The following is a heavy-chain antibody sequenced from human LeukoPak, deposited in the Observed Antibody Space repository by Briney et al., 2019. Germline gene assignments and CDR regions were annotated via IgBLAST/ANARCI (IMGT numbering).Heavy chain of an antibody. J-gene: IGHJ4*02. CDR2: MNQSGAH. D-gene: IGHD3-10*01. Sequence: SETLSLTCAVYGGSLSAFRWNWIRQCPAKGRGWLGEMNQSGAHRYNPTLQSRVTIYLDKSKKQFSLTVRSVTAADTAVYYCASRPFLYGFRTYFDNWAQGPLVTVSS. CDR3: ASRPFLYGFRTYFDN. V-gene: IGHV4-34*01. CDR1: GGSLSAFR.